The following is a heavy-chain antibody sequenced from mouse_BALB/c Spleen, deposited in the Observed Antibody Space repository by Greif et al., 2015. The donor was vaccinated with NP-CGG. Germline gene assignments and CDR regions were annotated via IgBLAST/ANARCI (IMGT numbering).Heavy chain of an antibody. CDR2: IDPANGNT. J-gene: IGHJ2*01. CDR1: GFNIKDTY. D-gene: IGHD1-1*01. V-gene: IGHV14-3*02. CDR3: ACYYGSTLDY. Sequence: VQLQQPGAELVKPGAPVKLSCTASGFNIKDTYMHWVKQRPEQGLEWIGRIDPANGNTKYDPKFQGKATITADTSSNTAYLQLSSLTSEDTAVYYCACYYGSTLDYWGQGTTLTVSS.